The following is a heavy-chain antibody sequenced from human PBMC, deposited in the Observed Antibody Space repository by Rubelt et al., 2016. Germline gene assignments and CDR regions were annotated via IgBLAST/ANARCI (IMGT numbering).Heavy chain of an antibody. J-gene: IGHJ5*02. Sequence: PGGSLRLSCAASGFTFSSYSMNWVRQAPGKGLVWVSRINSDGSSTSYADSVKGRFTISRDNAKNTLYLQMNSLRAEDTAVYYCARDNTMGRFDPWGQGTLVTVSS. CDR3: ARDNTMGRFDP. D-gene: IGHD5-24*01. CDR1: GFTFSSYS. CDR2: INSDGSST. V-gene: IGHV3-74*01.